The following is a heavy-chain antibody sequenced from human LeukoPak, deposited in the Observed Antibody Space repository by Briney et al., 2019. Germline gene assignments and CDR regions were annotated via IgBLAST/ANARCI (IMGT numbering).Heavy chain of an antibody. J-gene: IGHJ4*02. V-gene: IGHV3-23*01. CDR1: GFTFSSYA. D-gene: IGHD6-13*01. CDR3: AKGGISSTGLVY. Sequence: GGSLTLSCAASGFTFSSYAMTWVRQAPGKGLDWVSSITGSGGSKYYADSVKGRFTISRDNSKNTLYLQMNSLRAVDTALYYCAKGGISSTGLVYWGQGTLVTVSS. CDR2: ITGSGGSK.